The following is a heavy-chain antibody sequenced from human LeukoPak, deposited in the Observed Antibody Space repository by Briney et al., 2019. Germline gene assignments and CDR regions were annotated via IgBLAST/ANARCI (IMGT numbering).Heavy chain of an antibody. CDR1: GGSIRGYD. J-gene: IGHJ4*02. D-gene: IGHD3-9*01. CDR2: IYSSGTT. CDR3: ARTYYDFLTGSHYYFDY. Sequence: SETLSLTCTVPGGSIRGYDWSWIRQPAGKGLEWIGHIYSSGTTNYNPSLKSRITMSVDTSKSQLSLKLSSVTAADTAVYYCARTYYDFLTGSHYYFDYWGQGTLVTVSS. V-gene: IGHV4-4*07.